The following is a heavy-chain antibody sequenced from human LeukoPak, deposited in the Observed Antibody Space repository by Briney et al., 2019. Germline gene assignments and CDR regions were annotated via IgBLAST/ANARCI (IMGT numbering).Heavy chain of an antibody. CDR3: ARGRGSGWYDAFDI. J-gene: IGHJ3*02. V-gene: IGHV3-33*01. Sequence: GGSLRLSCAASGFTFSSHGMHWVRQAPGKGLEWVAVIWYDGSNKFYADSVRGRFTISRDNSKNTLYVQMNSLRAEDKAVYYCARGRGSGWYDAFDIWGQGTMVTVSS. CDR1: GFTFSSHG. CDR2: IWYDGSNK. D-gene: IGHD6-19*01.